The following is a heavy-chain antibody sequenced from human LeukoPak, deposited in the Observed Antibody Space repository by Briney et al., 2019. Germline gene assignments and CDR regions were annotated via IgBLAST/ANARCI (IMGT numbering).Heavy chain of an antibody. J-gene: IGHJ4*02. CDR1: GGSFSGYY. Sequence: SETLSLTCGVYGGSFSGYYWSWIRQPPGKGLEWIGEINHSGSTNYNPSLKSRVTISVDTSKNQFSLKLSSVTAADTAVYYCARGYCSSTSCFAWNGPFFFDYWGQGTLVTVSS. V-gene: IGHV4-34*01. CDR2: INHSGST. D-gene: IGHD2-2*01. CDR3: ARGYCSSTSCFAWNGPFFFDY.